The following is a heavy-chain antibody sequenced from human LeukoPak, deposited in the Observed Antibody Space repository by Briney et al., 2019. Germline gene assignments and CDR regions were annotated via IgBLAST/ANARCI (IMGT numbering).Heavy chain of an antibody. J-gene: IGHJ6*02. Sequence: SVTVSCTASGGTFSSYAISWVRQAPGQGLEWMGGIIPIFGTANYAQKLQGRVTMTTDTSTSTAYMEPRSLRSDDTAVYYCARDPYYDYVWGSYRSLYYYYGMDVWGQGTTVTVSS. CDR3: ARDPYYDYVWGSYRSLYYYYGMDV. D-gene: IGHD3-16*02. CDR1: GGTFSSYA. CDR2: IIPIFGTA. V-gene: IGHV1-69*05.